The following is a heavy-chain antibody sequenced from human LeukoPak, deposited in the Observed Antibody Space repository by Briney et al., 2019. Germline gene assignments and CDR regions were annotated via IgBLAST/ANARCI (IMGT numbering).Heavy chain of an antibody. J-gene: IGHJ4*02. CDR2: IYYSGST. CDR1: GGSISSGDYY. CDR3: ARFDGDYDDFDY. Sequence: DPSQTLSLTCTVSGGSISSGDYYWSWIRQPPGKGLEWIGYIYYSGSTYYNPSLKSRVTISVDTSKNQFSLKLSSVTAADTAVYYCARFDGDYDDFDYWGQGALVTVSS. V-gene: IGHV4-30-4*01. D-gene: IGHD4-17*01.